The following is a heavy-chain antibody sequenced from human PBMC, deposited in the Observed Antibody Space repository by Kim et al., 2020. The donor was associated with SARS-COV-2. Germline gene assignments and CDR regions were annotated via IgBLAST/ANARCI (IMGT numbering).Heavy chain of an antibody. V-gene: IGHV3-9*01. Sequence: GGSLRLSCAASGFTFDDYAMHWVRQTPGKGLEWVSGISWNGGDRGYADSVKGRFTISRDNAKNSLYLQMNSLRPEDTALYYCAKDSPPGGWHWGQGTLV. D-gene: IGHD2-8*02. J-gene: IGHJ4*02. CDR1: GFTFDDYA. CDR2: ISWNGGDR. CDR3: AKDSPPGGWH.